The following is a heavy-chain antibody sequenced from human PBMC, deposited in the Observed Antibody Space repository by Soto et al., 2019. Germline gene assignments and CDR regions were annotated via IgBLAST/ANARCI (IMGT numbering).Heavy chain of an antibody. CDR2: SIPIFGTA. D-gene: IGHD5-18*01. CDR1: GGTFSSYA. J-gene: IGHJ6*02. V-gene: IGHV1-69*12. Sequence: QVQLVQSGAEVKKPGSSVKVSCKASGGTFSSYAISWVRQAPGQGLEWMGGSIPIFGTANYAQKFQGRVTITADESTSTAYMELSSLRSEDTAVYYCAREIRGYSYGYQRYYYYGMDVWGQGTTVTVSS. CDR3: AREIRGYSYGYQRYYYYGMDV.